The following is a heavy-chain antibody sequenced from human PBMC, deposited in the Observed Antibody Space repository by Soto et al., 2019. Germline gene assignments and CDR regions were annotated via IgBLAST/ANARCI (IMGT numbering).Heavy chain of an antibody. J-gene: IGHJ4*02. CDR3: ARPIYDYVWGSYRYNGYYFDY. CDR1: GYTFTSYY. V-gene: IGHV1-46*01. D-gene: IGHD3-16*02. Sequence: QVQLVQSGAEVKKPGASVKVSCKASGYTFTSYYMHWVRQAPGQGLEWMGIINPSGGSTSYAQKFQCRVTMTRDTSTSTVYMELSSLRSEDTAVYYCARPIYDYVWGSYRYNGYYFDYWGQGTLVTVSS. CDR2: INPSGGST.